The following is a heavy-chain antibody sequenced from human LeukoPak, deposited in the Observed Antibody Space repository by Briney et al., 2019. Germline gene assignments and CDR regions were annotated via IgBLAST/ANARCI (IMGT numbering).Heavy chain of an antibody. CDR2: IDPSGGST. Sequence: GASVKVSCKASGYTFSTYYMHWVRQAPGQGLEWMGVIDPSGGSTNYARKFQGRVTMTSDTSTSTVYMELSSLRSEETAVYYCARGFCSGGSCYSYDYWGQGTLVTVSS. CDR3: ARGFCSGGSCYSYDY. D-gene: IGHD2-15*01. J-gene: IGHJ4*02. V-gene: IGHV1-46*01. CDR1: GYTFSTYY.